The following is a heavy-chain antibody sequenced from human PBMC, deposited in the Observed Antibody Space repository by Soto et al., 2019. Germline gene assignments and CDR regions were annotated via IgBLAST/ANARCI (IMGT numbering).Heavy chain of an antibody. V-gene: IGHV3-23*01. Sequence: ELQLLESGGGLVQPGGSLRLSCAASGFTFTTYAVSWVRQAPGKGLEWVSAMSSSGGNTYYPDSVKGRFTISRDSSKDTLYLQMHSLRAEDTAVYYCARDLYTKASYPLSFEYWGQGTLVTVSS. J-gene: IGHJ4*02. CDR2: MSSSGGNT. D-gene: IGHD1-26*01. CDR3: ARDLYTKASYPLSFEY. CDR1: GFTFTTYA.